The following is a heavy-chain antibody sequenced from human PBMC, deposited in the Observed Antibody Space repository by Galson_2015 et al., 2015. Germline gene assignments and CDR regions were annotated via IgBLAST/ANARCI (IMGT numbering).Heavy chain of an antibody. Sequence: SLRLSCAASGFTFSTYWMHWVRQAPGKGLVWVSRINTDGSSIDYADSVKGRFTISRDNAKNTVSLQINSLRAEDTAVYYCVRVLDSSGYNNVYGMDVWGQGTTVTVSS. V-gene: IGHV3-74*01. CDR2: INTDGSSI. D-gene: IGHD3-22*01. J-gene: IGHJ6*02. CDR1: GFTFSTYW. CDR3: VRVLDSSGYNNVYGMDV.